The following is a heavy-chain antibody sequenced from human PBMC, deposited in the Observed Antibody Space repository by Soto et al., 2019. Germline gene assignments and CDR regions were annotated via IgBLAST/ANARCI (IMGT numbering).Heavy chain of an antibody. CDR1: GFTFSTYN. V-gene: IGHV3-21*01. J-gene: IGHJ4*02. Sequence: EVHLVESGGGLVKPGGSLRLSCAASGFTFSTYNMNWVRQAPGKGLEWVSSITSGSTYIYYVDSVRGRFTISRDNAKHSLYLQLDSLRVEDTALDYCATTGIVAADSGDYWGQGTLVTVSS. CDR3: ATTGIVAADSGDY. D-gene: IGHD6-13*01. CDR2: ITSGSTYI.